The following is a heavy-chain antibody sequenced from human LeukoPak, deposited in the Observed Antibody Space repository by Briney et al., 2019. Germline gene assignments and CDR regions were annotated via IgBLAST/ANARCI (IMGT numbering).Heavy chain of an antibody. J-gene: IGHJ6*04. V-gene: IGHV3-30*18. CDR3: AKELREQRLVREGNYYGMDV. Sequence: GRSLRLSCAASGFTFSSYGMHWVRQAPGKGLEWVAVISYDGSNKYHADSVKGRFTISRDNSKNTLYLQMNSLRAEDTAVYYCAKELREQRLVREGNYYGMDVWGKGTTVTVSS. CDR1: GFTFSSYG. D-gene: IGHD6-13*01. CDR2: ISYDGSNK.